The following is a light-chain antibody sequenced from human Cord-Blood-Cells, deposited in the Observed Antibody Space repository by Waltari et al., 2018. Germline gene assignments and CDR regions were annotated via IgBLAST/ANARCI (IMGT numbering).Light chain of an antibody. CDR1: QSVSSSY. CDR2: GAS. Sequence: EIVLTQSPGTLSLSPGERATLSCRASQSVSSSYLAWYQQKPGQAPRLLIYGASSRATGIPDRFIGSGSGTDFTLTISRLEPEHFAVYYCQQYGSSPWTFGQGTKVEIK. CDR3: QQYGSSPWT. J-gene: IGKJ1*01. V-gene: IGKV3-20*01.